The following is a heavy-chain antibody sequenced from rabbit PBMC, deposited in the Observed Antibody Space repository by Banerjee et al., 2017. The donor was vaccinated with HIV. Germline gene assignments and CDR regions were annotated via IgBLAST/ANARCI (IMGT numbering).Heavy chain of an antibody. J-gene: IGHJ4*01. CDR3: ARDPSYDDYVTFNL. Sequence: QSLEESGGDLVKPGASLTLTCTASGFSFSVGYYMCWVRQAPGKGLEWIACINAGSSANTYYASWAKGRFTISKTSSTTVTLQMTSLTAADTATYFCARDPSYDDYVTFNLWGQGTLVTVS. CDR2: INAGSSANT. V-gene: IGHV1S40*01. D-gene: IGHD2-1*01. CDR1: GFSFSVGYY.